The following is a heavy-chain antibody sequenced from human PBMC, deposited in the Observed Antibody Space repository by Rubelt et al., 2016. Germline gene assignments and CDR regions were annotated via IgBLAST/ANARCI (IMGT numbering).Heavy chain of an antibody. Sequence: EVQLVESGGGLVQPGGSLRLSCAASGFTFCSYWMSWVRQAPGKGLEWVANIKQDGTEKYYMDSVKGRLTISRDNAKNSVYLEMNSLRAEDTAVYYCARRRTGGVYFDSWGQGTLVTVSS. CDR2: IKQDGTEK. CDR3: ARRRTGGVYFDS. J-gene: IGHJ4*02. V-gene: IGHV3-7*01. CDR1: GFTFCSYW. D-gene: IGHD1-14*01.